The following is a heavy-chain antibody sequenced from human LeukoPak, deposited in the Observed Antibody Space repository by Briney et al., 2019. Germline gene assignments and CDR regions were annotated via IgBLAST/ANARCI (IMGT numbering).Heavy chain of an antibody. J-gene: IGHJ4*02. Sequence: GGSLGLSCAASGFTFSSYGMHWVRQAPGKGLEWVAVISYDGSNKYYADSVKGRFTISRDNSKNTLYLQVNSLRAEDTAVYYCAKDPRYSGSYLYYFDYWGQGTLVTVSS. CDR1: GFTFSSYG. V-gene: IGHV3-30*18. D-gene: IGHD1-26*01. CDR3: AKDPRYSGSYLYYFDY. CDR2: ISYDGSNK.